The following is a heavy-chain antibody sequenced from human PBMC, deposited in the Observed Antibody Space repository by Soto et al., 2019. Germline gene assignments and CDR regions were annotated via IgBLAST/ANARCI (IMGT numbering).Heavy chain of an antibody. J-gene: IGHJ6*02. D-gene: IGHD5-18*01. V-gene: IGHV3-30-3*01. CDR3: ARGQRGTYVDTVYLARNVYYYYGMDV. CDR1: GFTFSSYA. CDR2: ISYDGSNK. Sequence: GGSLRLSCAASGFTFSSYAMHWVRQAPGKGLEWVAVISYDGSNKYYADSVKGRFTISRDNSKNTLYLQMNSLRAEDTAVYYCARGQRGTYVDTVYLARNVYYYYGMDVWGQGTTVTVSS.